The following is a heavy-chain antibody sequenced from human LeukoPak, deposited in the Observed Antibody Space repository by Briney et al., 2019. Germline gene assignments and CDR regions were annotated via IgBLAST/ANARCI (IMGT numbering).Heavy chain of an antibody. Sequence: GGSLRLSCAASGFAVSTSYINWVRQAPGKGLEWVSSISSSSSYIYYADSVKGRFTISRDNAKNSLYLQMNSLRAEDTAVYYCARDPSNTNYYGSGSYLAPNWFDPWGQGTLVTVSS. V-gene: IGHV3-21*01. CDR2: ISSSSSYI. CDR1: GFAVSTSY. CDR3: ARDPSNTNYYGSGSYLAPNWFDP. J-gene: IGHJ5*02. D-gene: IGHD3-10*01.